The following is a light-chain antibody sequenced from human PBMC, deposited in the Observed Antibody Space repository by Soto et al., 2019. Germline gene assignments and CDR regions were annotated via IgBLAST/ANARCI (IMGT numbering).Light chain of an antibody. V-gene: IGKV1-39*01. CDR3: QQIYSPPWT. CDR1: QNIYRY. Sequence: DFQMTQSPSSLSASVGDRVNITCRASQNIYRYLNWHQQKEGKAPKNLIYAASSLQSGVPSRFSASGSGTDFTLTISSLQPEDFATYYCQQIYSPPWTFGQGTKVDIK. J-gene: IGKJ1*01. CDR2: AAS.